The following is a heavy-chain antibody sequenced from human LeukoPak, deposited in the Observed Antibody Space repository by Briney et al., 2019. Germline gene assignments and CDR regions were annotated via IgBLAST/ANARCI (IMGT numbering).Heavy chain of an antibody. D-gene: IGHD6-19*01. CDR2: IYTSGST. V-gene: IGHV4-4*07. J-gene: IGHJ4*02. CDR1: GGSISSYY. Sequence: SDTLSLTCTVSGGSISSYYWSWIRQPAGKGLEWIGRIYTSGSTNYNPSLKGRVTMSVDTSKNQFSLKLSSVTAADTAVYYCARVYHDGSGATNWGQGTLVTVSS. CDR3: ARVYHDGSGATN.